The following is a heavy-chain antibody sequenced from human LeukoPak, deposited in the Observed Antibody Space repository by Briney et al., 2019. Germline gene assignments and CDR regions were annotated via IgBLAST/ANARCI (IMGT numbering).Heavy chain of an antibody. CDR1: GYTFSGYY. V-gene: IGHV1-2*02. Sequence: ASVKVSCKASGYTFSGYYLHWVRQAPGQGLEWMGWINPNNGGAKYAQKFQGRVTMTRETSVSTAYMELTGLRSDDTAVYYCARIRYTNHLDYWGQGTLVTVSS. D-gene: IGHD1-14*01. CDR3: ARIRYTNHLDY. J-gene: IGHJ4*02. CDR2: INPNNGGA.